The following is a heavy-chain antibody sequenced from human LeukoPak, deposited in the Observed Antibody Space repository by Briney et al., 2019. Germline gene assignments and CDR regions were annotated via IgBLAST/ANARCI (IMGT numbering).Heavy chain of an antibody. D-gene: IGHD6-13*01. Sequence: TGGSLRLSCAASGFTFSSSTVDWVRQAPGKGLEWVSSISRSGTSIYYADSLWGRFTISRDNAKNSLYLQMNSLGVDDTAVYYCAKEGRSTTPGYWGQGTLVTVSS. CDR1: GFTFSSST. CDR3: AKEGRSTTPGY. V-gene: IGHV3-21*01. CDR2: ISRSGTSI. J-gene: IGHJ4*02.